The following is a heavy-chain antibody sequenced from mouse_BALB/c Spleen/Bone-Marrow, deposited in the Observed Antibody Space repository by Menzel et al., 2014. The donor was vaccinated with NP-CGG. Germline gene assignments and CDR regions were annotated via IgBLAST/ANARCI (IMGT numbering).Heavy chain of an antibody. V-gene: IGHV5-6-5*01. D-gene: IGHD1-1*01. CDR3: ARGHTYGSSYWYFDV. J-gene: IGHJ1*01. CDR1: GFTFSSYA. CDR2: ISRGGST. Sequence: EVQLVESGGGLVKPGGSLKLSCAASGFTFSSYAMSWVRQTPEKRLEWVASISRGGSTYYPDSVKGRFTISRDNARNILYLQMSSLWSEDTAMYYCARGHTYGSSYWYFDVWGAGTTVTVSS.